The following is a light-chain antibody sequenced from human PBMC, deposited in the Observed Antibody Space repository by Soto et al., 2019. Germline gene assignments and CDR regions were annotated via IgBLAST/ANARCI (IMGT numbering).Light chain of an antibody. J-gene: IGKJ1*01. V-gene: IGKV3-20*01. CDR2: GAS. CDR3: QQYVTSRRT. Sequence: EIVLTQSPGTLSLSPGERATLSCRASLSVRGSQLAWYQQKPGQPPRLLIYGASSRAAGIPDRFSGSGSGTDFTLTINRLEPEDFAVYYCQQYVTSRRTFGPGTKVDIK. CDR1: LSVRGSQ.